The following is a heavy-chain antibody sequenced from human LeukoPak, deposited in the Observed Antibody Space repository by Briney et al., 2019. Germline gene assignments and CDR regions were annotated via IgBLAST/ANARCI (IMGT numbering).Heavy chain of an antibody. J-gene: IGHJ4*02. Sequence: GGSLRLSCAASGFTFSSYAMSWVRQAPGKGLEWVSAISGSGGSTYYADSVKGRFTISRDNSKNTLYLQMNSLRAEDTAVYYCAKSPGIVVVVAATRGGDYWGQGTLVTVSS. CDR2: ISGSGGST. CDR3: AKSPGIVVVVAATRGGDY. V-gene: IGHV3-23*01. D-gene: IGHD2-15*01. CDR1: GFTFSSYA.